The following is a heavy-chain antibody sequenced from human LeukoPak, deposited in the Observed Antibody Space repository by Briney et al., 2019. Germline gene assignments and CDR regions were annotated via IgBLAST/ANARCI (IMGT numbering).Heavy chain of an antibody. Sequence: KPSETLSLTCTVSGGSISSYYWSWIRQPPGKGLEWIGYIYYSGSTNYNPSLKSRVTISVDTSKNQFSLKLSSVNAADTAVYYCARDSGYSSGWGPYYYGMDVWGQGTTVTVSS. V-gene: IGHV4-59*01. CDR1: GGSISSYY. CDR2: IYYSGST. CDR3: ARDSGYSSGWGPYYYGMDV. J-gene: IGHJ6*02. D-gene: IGHD6-19*01.